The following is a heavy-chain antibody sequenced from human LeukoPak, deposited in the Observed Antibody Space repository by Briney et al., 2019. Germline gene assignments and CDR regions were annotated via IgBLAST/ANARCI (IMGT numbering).Heavy chain of an antibody. CDR3: ARGRLAAAGTLGDY. J-gene: IGHJ4*02. CDR1: GGTFSSYA. CDR2: ISAYNGNT. V-gene: IGHV1-18*01. D-gene: IGHD6-13*01. Sequence: ASVKVSCKASGGTFSSYAISWVRQAPGQGLEWMGWISAYNGNTNYAQKLQGRVTMTTDTSTSTAYMELRSLRSDDTAVYYCARGRLAAAGTLGDYWGQGTLVTVSS.